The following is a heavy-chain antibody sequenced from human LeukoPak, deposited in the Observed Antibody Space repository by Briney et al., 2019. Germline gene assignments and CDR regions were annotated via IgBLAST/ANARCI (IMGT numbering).Heavy chain of an antibody. CDR1: GFTFSSYE. CDR3: ARDPGSGWSIDY. CDR2: ISSSGSTI. D-gene: IGHD6-19*01. Sequence: GGSLRLSCAASGFTFSSYEMNWVRQAPGKGREWVSYISSSGSTIYYADSVKGRFTISRENAKNSLYLQMNSLRAEDTAVYYCARDPGSGWSIDYWGQGTLVTVSS. V-gene: IGHV3-48*03. J-gene: IGHJ4*02.